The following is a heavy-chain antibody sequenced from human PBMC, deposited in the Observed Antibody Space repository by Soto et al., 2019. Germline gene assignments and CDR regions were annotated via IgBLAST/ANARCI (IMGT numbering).Heavy chain of an antibody. CDR2: IDDDGITT. Sequence: EVQLLESGGGLVQPGGSLRLSCAASGFTFSSYWMHWVRQAPGKGLVWVSRIDDDGITTRYADSVRGRFTISRDNSKSTLYLQMKSLGAEDTAVDYCARDGGADTPFDDWGQGTLVTVSS. J-gene: IGHJ4*02. V-gene: IGHV3-74*02. CDR3: ARDGGADTPFDD. CDR1: GFTFSSYW. D-gene: IGHD3-16*01.